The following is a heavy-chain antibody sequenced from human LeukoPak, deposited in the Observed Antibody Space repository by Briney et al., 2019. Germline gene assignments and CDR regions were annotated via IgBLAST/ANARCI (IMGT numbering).Heavy chain of an antibody. V-gene: IGHV1-2*02. Sequence: ASVKVSCKASGYTFTGYYMHWVRQAPGQGLEWMGWINPNSGGTNYAQKFQGRVTMTRDMSISTAYMELSRLRSDDTAVYYCARDQEYSSSWYGFDPWGQGTLVTVSS. CDR3: ARDQEYSSSWYGFDP. CDR1: GYTFTGYY. J-gene: IGHJ5*02. D-gene: IGHD6-13*01. CDR2: INPNSGGT.